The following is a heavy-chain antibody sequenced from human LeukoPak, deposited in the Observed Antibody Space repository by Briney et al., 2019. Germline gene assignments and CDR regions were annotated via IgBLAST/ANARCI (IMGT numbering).Heavy chain of an antibody. CDR2: IYTSGST. J-gene: IGHJ5*02. D-gene: IGHD2-2*01. V-gene: IGHV4-61*02. CDR3: ARGSTSSIHGGWFDP. Sequence: SETLSLTCTVPGGSISSGSYYWSWIRQPAGKGLEWIGRIYTSGSTNYNPSLKSRVTISVDTSKNQFSLKLSSVTAADTAVYYCARGSTSSIHGGWFDPWGQGTLVAVSS. CDR1: GGSISSGSYY.